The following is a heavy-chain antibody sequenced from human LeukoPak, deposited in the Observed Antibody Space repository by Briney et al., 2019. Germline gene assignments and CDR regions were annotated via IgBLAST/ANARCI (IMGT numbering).Heavy chain of an antibody. Sequence: SETLSLTCTVSGGSISSSNYYWGWIRQPPGKGLEWIGNIYYSGSTNYNPSLKSRVTISVDTSKNQFSLKLSSVTAADTAVYYCARGAQRWLQLATHYWFDPWGQGTLVTVPS. CDR2: IYYSGST. CDR1: GGSISSSNYY. J-gene: IGHJ5*02. V-gene: IGHV4-39*07. CDR3: ARGAQRWLQLATHYWFDP. D-gene: IGHD5-24*01.